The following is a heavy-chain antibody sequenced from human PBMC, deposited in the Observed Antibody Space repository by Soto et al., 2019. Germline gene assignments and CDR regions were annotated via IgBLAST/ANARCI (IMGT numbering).Heavy chain of an antibody. CDR3: ASFGVANPAPPYYGMDV. D-gene: IGHD3-3*01. V-gene: IGHV1-18*01. J-gene: IGHJ6*02. CDR1: GYTFTSYG. Sequence: ASVKVSCKASGYTFTSYGISWVRQAPGQGLEWMGWISAYNGNTNYAQKLQGRVTMTTDTSTSTAYMELRSLRSDDTAVYYCASFGVANPAPPYYGMDVWGQGTTVTVSS. CDR2: ISAYNGNT.